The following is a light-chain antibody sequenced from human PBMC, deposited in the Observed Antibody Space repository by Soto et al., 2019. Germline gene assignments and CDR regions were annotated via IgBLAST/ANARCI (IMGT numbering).Light chain of an antibody. Sequence: DIQMTQSPSTLSASVGDRVTITCRASQSISSWLAWYQQKPGKAPKLWIYRKSSLESGAPPRFSGSVSVTEFTLIISSLQPDDFASYLRQPHNIYSRTVGQGTKVDNK. J-gene: IGKJ1*01. CDR2: RKS. CDR3: QPHNIYSRT. V-gene: IGKV1-5*03. CDR1: QSISSW.